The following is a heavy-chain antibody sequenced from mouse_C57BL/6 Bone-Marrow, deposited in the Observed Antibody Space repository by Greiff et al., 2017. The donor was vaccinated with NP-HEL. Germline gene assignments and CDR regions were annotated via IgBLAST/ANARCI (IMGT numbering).Heavy chain of an antibody. V-gene: IGHV14-2*01. CDR1: GFNIKDYY. D-gene: IGHD2-3*01. CDR3: ARSIHYDGYYEEEWFAY. Sequence: VQLKESGAELVKPGASVKLSCTASGFNIKDYYMHWVKQRTEQGLEWIGRIDPEDGETKYAPKFQGKATITADTSSNTAYLQLSSLTSEDTAVYYCARSIHYDGYYEEEWFAYWGQGTLVTVSA. J-gene: IGHJ3*01. CDR2: IDPEDGET.